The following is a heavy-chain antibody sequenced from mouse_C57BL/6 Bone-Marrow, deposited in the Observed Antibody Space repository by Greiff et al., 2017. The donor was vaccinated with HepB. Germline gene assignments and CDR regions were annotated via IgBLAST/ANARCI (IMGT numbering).Heavy chain of an antibody. V-gene: IGHV14-4*01. D-gene: IGHD2-2*01. CDR2: IDPENGDT. CDR1: GFNIKDDY. J-gene: IGHJ3*01. Sequence: EVQLQQSGAELVRPGASVKLSCTASGFNIKDDYMHWVQQRPEPGLEWIGWIDPENGDTEYASKFQGKATITADTSSNTAYLQLSSLTSEDTDVYYCTTGGYDGAWFAYWGQGTLVTVSA. CDR3: TTGGYDGAWFAY.